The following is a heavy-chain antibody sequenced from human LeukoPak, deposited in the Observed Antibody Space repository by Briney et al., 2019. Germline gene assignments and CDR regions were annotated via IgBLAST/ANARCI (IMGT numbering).Heavy chain of an antibody. D-gene: IGHD3-22*01. J-gene: IGHJ4*02. Sequence: PGGSLRLSCAASEFTFSSYWMHWVRQAPGKGLVWVSRINSDGSSTSYADSVKGRFTISRDNAKNTLYLQMNSLRAEDTAVYYCARGGGSGYYYEFDYWGQGTLVTVSS. CDR3: ARGGGSGYYYEFDY. CDR1: EFTFSSYW. CDR2: INSDGSST. V-gene: IGHV3-74*01.